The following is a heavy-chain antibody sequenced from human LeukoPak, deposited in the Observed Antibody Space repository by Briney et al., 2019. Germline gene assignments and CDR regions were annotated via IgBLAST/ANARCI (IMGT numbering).Heavy chain of an antibody. CDR1: GYSFASSW. D-gene: IGHD3-10*01. V-gene: IGHV5-51*01. CDR3: ARGPSGDYFDF. J-gene: IGHJ4*02. CDR2: IDPGDSDT. Sequence: ESLKISCKGSGYSFASSWIAWVRQMPGKGLEWMGIIDPGDSDTRYSPSFQGQVTISADKSISTAFLQWSSLKASDTAMYYCARGPSGDYFDFRGQGTLVTVSS.